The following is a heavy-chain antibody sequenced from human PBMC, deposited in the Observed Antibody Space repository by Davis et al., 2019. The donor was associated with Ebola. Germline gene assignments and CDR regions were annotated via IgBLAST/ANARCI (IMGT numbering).Heavy chain of an antibody. CDR1: GGTFSSYA. Sequence: SVKVSCKASGGTFSSYAISWVRQAPGQGLEWMGGIIPIFGTANYAQKFQGRVTITADKSTSTAYMELSSLRSEDTAVYYCARGRTMVRGPTNWFDPWGQGTLVTVSS. CDR2: IIPIFGTA. J-gene: IGHJ5*02. D-gene: IGHD3-10*01. V-gene: IGHV1-69*06. CDR3: ARGRTMVRGPTNWFDP.